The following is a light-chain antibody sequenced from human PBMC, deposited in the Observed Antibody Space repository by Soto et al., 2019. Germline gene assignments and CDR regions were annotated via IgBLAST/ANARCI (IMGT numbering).Light chain of an antibody. V-gene: IGKV3-15*01. CDR3: QQYNNWPRT. CDR1: QSVSSN. Sequence: EIVMTQSPATLSVSPGERAALSCRASQSVSSNLAWYQQKPGQAPGLLIYGASTRATGIPARFSGSGSGTEFTLTISSLQSEDLAVYYCQQYNNWPRTFGQGTKV. J-gene: IGKJ1*01. CDR2: GAS.